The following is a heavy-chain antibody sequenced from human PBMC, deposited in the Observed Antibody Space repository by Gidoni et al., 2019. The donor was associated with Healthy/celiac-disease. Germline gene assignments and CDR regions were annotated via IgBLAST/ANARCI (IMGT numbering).Heavy chain of an antibody. J-gene: IGHJ6*02. D-gene: IGHD3-3*01. CDR3: AKTYYDFWSGYYYPPPDYYYYGMDV. CDR2: ISYDGSNK. V-gene: IGHV3-30*18. Sequence: VRQAPGKGLEWVAVISYDGSNKYYADSVKGRFTISRDNSKNTLYLQMNSLRAEDTAVYYCAKTYYDFWSGYYYPPPDYYYYGMDVWGQGTTVTVSS.